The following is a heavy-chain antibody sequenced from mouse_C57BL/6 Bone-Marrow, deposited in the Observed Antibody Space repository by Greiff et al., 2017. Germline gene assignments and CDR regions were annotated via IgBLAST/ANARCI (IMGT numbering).Heavy chain of an antibody. CDR1: GFTFSSYG. V-gene: IGHV5-6*01. Sequence: EVQGVESGGDLVKPGGSLKLSCAASGFTFSSYGMSWVRQTPDKRLEWVATISSGGSYTYYPDSVKGRVTISRDNAKDTLYLQMSDLKSEDTAMYYCGRTGHFDYWGQGTTLTVSS. D-gene: IGHD4-1*01. CDR2: ISSGGSYT. J-gene: IGHJ2*01. CDR3: GRTGHFDY.